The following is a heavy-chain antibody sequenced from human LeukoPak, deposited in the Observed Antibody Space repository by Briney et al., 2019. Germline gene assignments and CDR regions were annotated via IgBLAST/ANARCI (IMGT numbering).Heavy chain of an antibody. Sequence: AGGSLRLSCAASGFTFSSYAMSWVRQAPGKGLEWVSAISGSGGSTYYADSVKGRFTISRDNSENTLYLQMNSLRAEDTAVYYCAKDRDYDFWSGYSESGRFDYWGQGTLVTVSS. CDR3: AKDRDYDFWSGYSESGRFDY. V-gene: IGHV3-23*01. J-gene: IGHJ4*02. CDR1: GFTFSSYA. D-gene: IGHD3-3*01. CDR2: ISGSGGST.